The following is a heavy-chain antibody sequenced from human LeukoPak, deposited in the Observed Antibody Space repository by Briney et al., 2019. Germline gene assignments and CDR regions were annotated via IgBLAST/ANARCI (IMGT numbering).Heavy chain of an antibody. J-gene: IGHJ4*02. V-gene: IGHV1-69*05. CDR1: GGTFSSYA. CDR3: ATDMVRGVNDDY. D-gene: IGHD3-10*01. Sequence: GASVKVSCKASGGTFSSYAISWVRQAPGQGLEWMGRIIPIFGTANYAQKFQGRVTITTDESTSTAYMELSSLRSEDTAVHYCATDMVRGVNDDYWGQGTLVTVSS. CDR2: IIPIFGTA.